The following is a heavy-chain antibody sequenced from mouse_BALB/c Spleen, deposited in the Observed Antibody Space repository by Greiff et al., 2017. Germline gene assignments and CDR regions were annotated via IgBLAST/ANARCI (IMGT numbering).Heavy chain of an antibody. Sequence: EVKVVESGGGLVQPGGSRKLSCAASGFTFSSFGMHWVRQAPEKGLEWVAYISSGSSTIYYADTVKGRFAISRDNPKNTLFLQMTSLRSEDTAMYYCARESTGRRYFDYWGQGTTLTVSS. V-gene: IGHV5-17*02. CDR1: GFTFSSFG. CDR2: ISSGSSTI. J-gene: IGHJ2*01. CDR3: ARESTGRRYFDY. D-gene: IGHD4-1*02.